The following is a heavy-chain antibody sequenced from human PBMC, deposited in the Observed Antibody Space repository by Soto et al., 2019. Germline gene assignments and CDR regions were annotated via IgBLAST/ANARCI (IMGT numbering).Heavy chain of an antibody. Sequence: ASVKVSCKASGYTFTSYDINWVRQATGQGLEWMGWMNPNSGNTGYAQKFQGRVTMTRNTSISTAYMELSSLRSEDTAVYYCGGIGVVVPAAASFDYWGQGTLVTVSS. D-gene: IGHD2-2*01. J-gene: IGHJ4*02. V-gene: IGHV1-8*01. CDR1: GYTFTSYD. CDR2: MNPNSGNT. CDR3: GGIGVVVPAAASFDY.